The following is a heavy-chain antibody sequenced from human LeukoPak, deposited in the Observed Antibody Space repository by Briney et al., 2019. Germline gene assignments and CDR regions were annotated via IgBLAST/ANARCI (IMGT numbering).Heavy chain of an antibody. V-gene: IGHV1-2*02. CDR2: INPNSGGT. J-gene: IGHJ4*02. Sequence: ASVKVSCKASGYTFTDYYMHWVRQAPGQGLEWMGWINPNSGGTNYAQKFQGRVTMTRDTSISTAYMELSRVRSDDTALYYCAKDTTATGTGNFDYWGQGTLVTVSS. CDR3: AKDTTATGTGNFDY. CDR1: GYTFTDYY. D-gene: IGHD6-13*01.